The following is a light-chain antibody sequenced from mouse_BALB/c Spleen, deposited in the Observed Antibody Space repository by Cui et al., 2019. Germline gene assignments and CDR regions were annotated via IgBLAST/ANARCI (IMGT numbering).Light chain of an antibody. CDR1: QNINVW. CDR3: QQGQSYPWT. V-gene: IGKV10-94*01. CDR2: KAS. J-gene: IGKJ1*01. Sequence: DIQMNQSPSSLSVSLGDTITITCHASQNINVWLSWYQQKPGNIPKLLIYKASNLHTGVPSRFSGSGSGTGFTLTISSLQPEDIATYYCQQGQSYPWTFGGGTKLEIK.